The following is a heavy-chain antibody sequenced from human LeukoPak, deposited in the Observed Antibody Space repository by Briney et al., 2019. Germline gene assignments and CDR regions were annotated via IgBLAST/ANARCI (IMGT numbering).Heavy chain of an antibody. J-gene: IGHJ4*02. Sequence: GGSLRLSCAASGFTFSTYPMNWVRQAPGKGLEWVSTISGSGGNTYYADSVKGRFTISRDNSKNTLYLQMNSLRAEDTAIYYCAKERPQTTSFDYWGQGTLVTVSS. CDR3: AKERPQTTSFDY. V-gene: IGHV3-23*01. D-gene: IGHD2/OR15-2a*01. CDR1: GFTFSTYP. CDR2: ISGSGGNT.